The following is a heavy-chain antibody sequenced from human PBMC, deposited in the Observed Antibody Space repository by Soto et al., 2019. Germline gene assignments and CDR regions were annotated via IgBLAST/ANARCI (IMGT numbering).Heavy chain of an antibody. CDR1: GGTFSSYA. V-gene: IGHV1-69*01. J-gene: IGHJ4*02. CDR3: ARGPMRQQLVLPYYFDY. CDR2: IIPIFGTA. D-gene: IGHD6-13*01. Sequence: QVQLVQSGAEVKKPGSSLKVSCKASGGTFSSYAISWVRQAPGQGLEWMGGIIPIFGTANYAQKFQGRVTITADESTSTAYMELSSLRSEDTAVYYCARGPMRQQLVLPYYFDYWGQGTLVTVSS.